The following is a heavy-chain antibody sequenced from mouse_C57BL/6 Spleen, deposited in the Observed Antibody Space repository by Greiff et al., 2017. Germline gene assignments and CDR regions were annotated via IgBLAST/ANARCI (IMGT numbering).Heavy chain of an antibody. V-gene: IGHV10-1*01. CDR2: IRSKSNNYAT. Sequence: EVQLVESGGGLVQPKGSLKLSCAASGFSFNTYAMNWVRQAPGKGLEWVARIRSKSNNYATYYADSVKDRFTISRDDSESMLYLQMNNLKTEDTAMYYCVRQDYGSSSFAYWGQGTLVTVSA. D-gene: IGHD1-1*01. J-gene: IGHJ3*01. CDR1: GFSFNTYA. CDR3: VRQDYGSSSFAY.